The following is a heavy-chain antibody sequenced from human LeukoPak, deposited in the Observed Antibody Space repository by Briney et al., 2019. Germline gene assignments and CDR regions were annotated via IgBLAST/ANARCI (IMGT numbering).Heavy chain of an antibody. CDR1: GYTFIAYY. V-gene: IGHV1-2*02. CDR2: INPNSGDT. CDR3: ASKGDGSCDSSLCQGAFDF. J-gene: IGHJ3*01. D-gene: IGHD2-21*01. Sequence: ASVKVSCKPSGYTFIAYYIHLVRQAPGQGLEWMGWINPNSGDTNYAQKFQDRVTMTCDTSVSTAYMELSSLTSDDTAVYYCASKGDGSCDSSLCQGAFDFWGQGSVVTVSS.